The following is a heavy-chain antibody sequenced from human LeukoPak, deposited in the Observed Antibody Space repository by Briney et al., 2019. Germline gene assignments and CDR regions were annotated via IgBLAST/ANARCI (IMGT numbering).Heavy chain of an antibody. CDR1: GFSVSDTF. J-gene: IGHJ4*02. CDR3: ERDMGLGRTERFDS. CDR2: ILDTGIT. D-gene: IGHD1-26*01. Sequence: GGSLRLSCAVSGFSVSDTFMTWVRQAPGKGLQWVSVILDTGITTYADSVKGRFSISRDNSKNTVYLQMNSLSVDDTAVYYCERDMGLGRTERFDSWGPGTLVTVSS. V-gene: IGHV3-53*01.